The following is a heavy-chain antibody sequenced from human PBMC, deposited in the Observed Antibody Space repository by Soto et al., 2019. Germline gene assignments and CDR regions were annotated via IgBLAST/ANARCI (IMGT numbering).Heavy chain of an antibody. CDR3: AGDGPYCSGGSCYSLDY. CDR2: IYHSGST. Sequence: QVQLQESGPGLVKPSGTLSLTCAVSGGSISSSNWWSWVRQPPGKGLEWIGEIYHSGSTNYNPSLKSRVTISVDKSKNQFSLRLSAVTAADTAVYYCAGDGPYCSGGSCYSLDYWGQGTLVTVSS. D-gene: IGHD2-15*01. V-gene: IGHV4-4*02. J-gene: IGHJ4*02. CDR1: GGSISSSNW.